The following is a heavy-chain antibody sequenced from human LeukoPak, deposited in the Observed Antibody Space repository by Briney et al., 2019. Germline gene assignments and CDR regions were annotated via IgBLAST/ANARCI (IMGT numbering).Heavy chain of an antibody. CDR1: GFTFSSYS. CDR3: ARDRVQSSSSCYYYGMGV. J-gene: IGHJ6*02. D-gene: IGHD2-15*01. Sequence: GGSLRLSCAASGFTFSSYSMNWVRQAPGKGLEWVSCISSSSSSEYYADSGKGRFTISRDNPKNTLYLQMNSLRAEDTAVYYCARDRVQSSSSCYYYGMGVWGQGTTVTVSS. CDR2: ISSSSSSE. V-gene: IGHV3-21*06.